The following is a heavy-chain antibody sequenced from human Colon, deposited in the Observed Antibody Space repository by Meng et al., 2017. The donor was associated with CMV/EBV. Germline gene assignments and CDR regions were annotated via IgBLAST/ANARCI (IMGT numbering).Heavy chain of an antibody. Sequence: SETLSLTWTVSGGSINSTNFHWGWIRQPPGKGLEWIGSMQYSGGTFRNPSLKSRVTISVDTSKNQFSLNLSSVTAADTAVYFCARLPLGYCSTSSCFQHGMDVWGHGTTVTVSS. V-gene: IGHV4-39*01. D-gene: IGHD2-2*01. J-gene: IGHJ6*02. CDR1: GGSINSTNFH. CDR2: MQYSGGT. CDR3: ARLPLGYCSTSSCFQHGMDV.